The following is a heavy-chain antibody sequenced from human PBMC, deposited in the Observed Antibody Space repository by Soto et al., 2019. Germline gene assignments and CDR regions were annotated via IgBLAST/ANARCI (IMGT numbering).Heavy chain of an antibody. Sequence: PSETLSLTCAVSGYSISSGYYWGWIRQPPGKGLEWIGSIYHSGSTYYNPSLKSRVTISVVTSKNQFSLKLSSVTAADTAVYYCARQKVFGSSRAGGFDYWGQGTLVTVSS. CDR3: ARQKVFGSSRAGGFDY. CDR2: IYHSGST. J-gene: IGHJ4*02. D-gene: IGHD6-6*01. V-gene: IGHV4-38-2*01. CDR1: GYSISSGYY.